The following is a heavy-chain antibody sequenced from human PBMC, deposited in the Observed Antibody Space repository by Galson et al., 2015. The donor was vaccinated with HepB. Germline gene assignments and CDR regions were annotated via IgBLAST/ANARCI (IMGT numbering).Heavy chain of an antibody. J-gene: IGHJ3*02. CDR1: GFTFSSYG. D-gene: IGHD3-22*01. CDR2: IWYDGSNK. Sequence: SLRLSCAASGFTFSSYGMHWVRQAPGKGLEWVAVIWYDGSNKYYADSVKGRFTISRDNSKNTLYLQMNSLRAEDTAVYYCARDRKKYYYDSSGSRSAFDIWGQGTMVTVSS. CDR3: ARDRKKYYYDSSGSRSAFDI. V-gene: IGHV3-33*01.